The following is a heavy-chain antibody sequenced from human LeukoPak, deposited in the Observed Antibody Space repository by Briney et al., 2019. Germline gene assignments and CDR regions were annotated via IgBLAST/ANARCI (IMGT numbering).Heavy chain of an antibody. V-gene: IGHV4-34*01. CDR1: GGSFSGYY. J-gene: IGHJ6*04. CDR2: INHSGST. CDR3: ARGNVIMVRGVRDNYYYGMDV. D-gene: IGHD3-10*01. Sequence: PSETLSLNCAVYGGSFSGYYWSWIRQPPGKGLEWIGEINHSGSTNYNPSLKSRVTISVDTSKNQFSLKLSSVTAADTAVYYCARGNVIMVRGVRDNYYYGMDVWGKGTTVTVSS.